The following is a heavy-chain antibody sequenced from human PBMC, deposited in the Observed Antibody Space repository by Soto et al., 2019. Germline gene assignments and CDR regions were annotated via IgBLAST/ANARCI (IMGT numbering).Heavy chain of an antibody. D-gene: IGHD6-19*01. CDR2: ISGSGGST. CDR3: AKYSSGWYYPFDY. V-gene: IGHV3-23*01. Sequence: EVQLLESGGGLVQPGGSLRLSCAASGFTFSSYAMSWVRQAPGEGLEWVSAISGSGGSTYYADSVKGRFTISRDNSKNTLYLQRNSLRAEDTAVYYCAKYSSGWYYPFDYWGQGTLVTVSS. J-gene: IGHJ4*02. CDR1: GFTFSSYA.